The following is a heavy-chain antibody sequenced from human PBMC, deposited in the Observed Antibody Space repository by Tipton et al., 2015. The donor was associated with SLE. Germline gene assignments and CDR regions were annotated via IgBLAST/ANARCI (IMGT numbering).Heavy chain of an antibody. CDR2: ISTSSSYT. V-gene: IGHV3-11*06. CDR1: GFTFSDYY. Sequence: SLRLSCAASGFTFSDYYMSWIRQAPGKGLEWVSYISTSSSYTNYADSVKGRFTISRDNAKNSLYLQMNSLRAEDTAVYYCARDKPIVGANDAFDIWGQGTMVTVSS. CDR3: ARDKPIVGANDAFDI. D-gene: IGHD1-26*01. J-gene: IGHJ3*02.